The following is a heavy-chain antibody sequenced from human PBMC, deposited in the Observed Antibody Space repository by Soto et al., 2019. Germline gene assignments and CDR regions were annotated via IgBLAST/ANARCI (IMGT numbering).Heavy chain of an antibody. CDR3: AKYVDTTSETDAFDI. D-gene: IGHD5-18*01. V-gene: IGHV4-59*11. J-gene: IGHJ3*02. CDR2: IYFTGSTHSGST. CDR1: DDSIRTHY. Sequence: SETLSLTCSVSDDSIRTHYWTWIRQAPGKGLEWIGCIYFTGSTHSGSTSYNPSLKSRVSMSLDTSKNQFSLKLSSVTAADTAVYYCAKYVDTTSETDAFDIWGQGTMVTGSS.